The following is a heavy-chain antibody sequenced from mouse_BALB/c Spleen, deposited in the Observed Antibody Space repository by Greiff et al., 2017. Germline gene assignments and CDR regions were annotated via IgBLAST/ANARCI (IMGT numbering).Heavy chain of an antibody. V-gene: IGHV5-17*02. CDR1: GFTFSSFG. J-gene: IGHJ4*01. CDR2: ISSGSSTI. Sequence: DVKLVESGGGLVQPGGSRKLSCAASGFTFSSFGMHWVRQAPEKGLEWVAYISSGSSTIYYADTVKGRFTISRDNPKNTLFLQMTSLRSEDTAMYYCAREGYAMDYWGQGTSVTVSS. CDR3: AREGYAMDY.